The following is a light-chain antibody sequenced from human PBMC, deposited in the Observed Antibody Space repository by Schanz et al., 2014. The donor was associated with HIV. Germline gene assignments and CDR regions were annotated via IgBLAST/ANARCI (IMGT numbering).Light chain of an antibody. CDR2: EVD. Sequence: QSALTQPPSVSGSPGQSVIISCTGTTSDIGNYDRVSWHQQPPGSAPKLLIFEVDIRPSGVPDRFSGSKSGNTASLTISGLRPEDEADYYCNSYTRSGTHVFGPGTKLTVL. J-gene: IGLJ1*01. V-gene: IGLV2-18*02. CDR3: NSYTRSGTHV. CDR1: TSDIGNYDR.